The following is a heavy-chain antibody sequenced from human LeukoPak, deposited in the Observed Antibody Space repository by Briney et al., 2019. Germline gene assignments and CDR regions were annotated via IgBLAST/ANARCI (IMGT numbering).Heavy chain of an antibody. Sequence: NPSETRSLTCTVSGGSISSGSYYWSWIRQPAGRGLEWIGRIYTSGSTNYNPSLKSRVTISVDTSKNQFSLKLSSVTAADTAVYYCAREPRTLSGNSGFDFWGQGTLVTVSS. CDR1: GGSISSGSYY. V-gene: IGHV4-61*02. J-gene: IGHJ4*02. CDR3: AREPRTLSGNSGFDF. D-gene: IGHD4-23*01. CDR2: IYTSGST.